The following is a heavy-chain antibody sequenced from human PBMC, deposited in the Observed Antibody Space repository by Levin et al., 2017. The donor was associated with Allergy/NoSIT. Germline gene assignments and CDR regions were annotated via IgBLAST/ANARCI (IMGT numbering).Heavy chain of an antibody. Sequence: LSLTCAASGFTFSSYAMSWVRQAPGKGLEWVSAISGSGGSTYYADSVKGRFTISRDNSKNTLYLQMNSLRAEDTAVYYCAKAPDGDYDLGAFDIWGQGTMVTVSS. CDR3: AKAPDGDYDLGAFDI. V-gene: IGHV3-23*01. D-gene: IGHD4-17*01. J-gene: IGHJ3*02. CDR1: GFTFSSYA. CDR2: ISGSGGST.